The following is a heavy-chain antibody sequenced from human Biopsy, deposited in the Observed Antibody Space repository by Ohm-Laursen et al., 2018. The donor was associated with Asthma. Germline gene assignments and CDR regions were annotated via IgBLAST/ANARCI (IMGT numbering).Heavy chain of an antibody. CDR1: GGSVSSGSYY. CDR3: ARVTRITIFRVGGIQDY. CDR2: IYYSGST. V-gene: IGHV4-61*01. J-gene: IGHJ4*02. D-gene: IGHD3-3*01. Sequence: TLSLTCSVSGGSVSSGSYYWSWIRQPPGKGLEWIGYIYYSGSTNYNPSLKSRVTISVDTSKNQFSLKLSSVTAADTAVYYCARVTRITIFRVGGIQDYWGQGTLVTVSS.